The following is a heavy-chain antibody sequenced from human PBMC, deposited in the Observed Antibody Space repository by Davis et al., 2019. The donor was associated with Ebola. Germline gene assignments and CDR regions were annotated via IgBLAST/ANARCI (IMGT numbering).Heavy chain of an antibody. CDR1: GFTFSSYW. Sequence: GGSLRLSCAASGFTFSSYWMSWVRQAPGKGLEWVANIKQDGSEKYYVDSVKGRFTISRDNSKNTLYLQMNSLRAEDTAVYYCAGDPRITIFGVVILHYYGMDVWGQGTTVTVSS. V-gene: IGHV3-7*01. CDR3: AGDPRITIFGVVILHYYGMDV. D-gene: IGHD3-3*01. J-gene: IGHJ6*02. CDR2: IKQDGSEK.